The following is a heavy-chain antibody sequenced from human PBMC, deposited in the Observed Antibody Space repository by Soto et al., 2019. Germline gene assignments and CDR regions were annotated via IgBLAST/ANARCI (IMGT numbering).Heavy chain of an antibody. CDR3: AKNGGACSGGSCYFD. CDR1: GFTFSSYA. CDR2: ISGNGGTT. J-gene: IGHJ4*02. D-gene: IGHD2-15*01. V-gene: IGHV3-23*01. Sequence: EVQLLESGGGLVQPGGSLRLSCEASGFTFSSYAMSWVRQAPGKGLEWISAISGNGGTTSHVDSVRGRFTISRDNSKNRLYLQMNSLRADDTAVYYCAKNGGACSGGSCYFDWGQGTLVSVSS.